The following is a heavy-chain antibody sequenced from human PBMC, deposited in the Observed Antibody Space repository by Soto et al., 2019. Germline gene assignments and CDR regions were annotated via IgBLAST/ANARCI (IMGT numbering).Heavy chain of an antibody. D-gene: IGHD6-6*01. V-gene: IGHV3-74*01. CDR3: AREYFQYPDRKYSSLYSY. J-gene: IGHJ4*02. CDR2: INSDGSST. Sequence: GGSLRLSCAASGFTFSSYWMHWVRQAPGKGLVWVSRINSDGSSTSYADSVKGRFTISRDNAKNTLYLQMNSLRAEDTAVYYCAREYFQYPDRKYSSLYSYWGQGTLVTVSS. CDR1: GFTFSSYW.